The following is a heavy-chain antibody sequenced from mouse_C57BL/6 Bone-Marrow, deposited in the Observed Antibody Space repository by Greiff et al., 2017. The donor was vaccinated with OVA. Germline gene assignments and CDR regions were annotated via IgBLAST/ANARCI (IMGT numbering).Heavy chain of an antibody. CDR2: IDPENGDT. CDR3: TTPYYSIWYFDV. D-gene: IGHD2-5*01. V-gene: IGHV14-4*01. CDR1: GFNIKDDY. Sequence: EVMLVESGAELVRPGASVKLSCTASGFNIKDDYMHWVKQRPEQGLEWIGWIDPENGDTEYASKFQGKATITADTSSNTAYLQLSSLTSEDTAVYYCTTPYYSIWYFDVWGTGTTVTVSS. J-gene: IGHJ1*03.